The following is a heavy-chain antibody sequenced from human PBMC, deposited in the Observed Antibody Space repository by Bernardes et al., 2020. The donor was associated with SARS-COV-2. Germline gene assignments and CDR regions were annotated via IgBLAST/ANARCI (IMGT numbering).Heavy chain of an antibody. Sequence: ASMKVSCKVSGYTLTELSMHWVRQAPGKGLEWMGGFDPEDGETIYAQKFQGRVTMTEDTSTDTAYMELSSLRSEDTAVYYCATAPAVVVPAEAPIYYYGMDVWGQGTTVTVSS. D-gene: IGHD2-2*01. CDR1: GYTLTELS. V-gene: IGHV1-24*01. CDR3: ATAPAVVVPAEAPIYYYGMDV. CDR2: FDPEDGET. J-gene: IGHJ6*02.